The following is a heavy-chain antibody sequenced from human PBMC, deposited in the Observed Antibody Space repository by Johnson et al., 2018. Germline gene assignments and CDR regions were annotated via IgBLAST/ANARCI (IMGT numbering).Heavy chain of an antibody. V-gene: IGHV4-59*01. J-gene: IGHJ6*03. D-gene: IGHD3-22*01. CDR3: ARGLRTYYYDSSGFGHYYYMDV. Sequence: QVQLQESGPGLVKPSETLSLTCTVSGGSISSYYWSWIRQPPGKGLEWIGYIYYSGSTNYNPSLKSRVTISVDTSKHQFSLKLSPGTAADTAGYYCARGLRTYYYDSSGFGHYYYMDVWGKGTTVTVSS. CDR1: GGSISSYY. CDR2: IYYSGST.